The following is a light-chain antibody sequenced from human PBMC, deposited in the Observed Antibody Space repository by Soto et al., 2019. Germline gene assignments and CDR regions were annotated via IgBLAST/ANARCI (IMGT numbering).Light chain of an antibody. CDR2: AAP. V-gene: IGKV1-39*01. CDR1: QSISSY. Sequence: DIQMTQSPSSLSASVGDRVTITCRASQSISSYLNWYQQKPGKAPKLLIFAAPSLQSGVPSRFSGSGSGTDFTLTISSLQPEDSATYYCQQRYSIPLTFGGGTKVEIK. CDR3: QQRYSIPLT. J-gene: IGKJ4*01.